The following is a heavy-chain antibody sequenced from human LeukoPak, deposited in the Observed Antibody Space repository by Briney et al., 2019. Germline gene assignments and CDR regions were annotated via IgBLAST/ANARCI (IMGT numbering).Heavy chain of an antibody. CDR2: MNPNSGNT. V-gene: IGHV1-8*01. Sequence: ASVKLSRKSSGYTFTSYDINWVRQATGQGLGWMGWMNPNSGNTGYAQKFQGRLTMTRNTSISTAYMELSSLRSEDTAVYYCASALRGCSGGSCYSTALYYFDYWGQGTLVTVSS. J-gene: IGHJ4*02. CDR1: GYTFTSYD. D-gene: IGHD2-15*01. CDR3: ASALRGCSGGSCYSTALYYFDY.